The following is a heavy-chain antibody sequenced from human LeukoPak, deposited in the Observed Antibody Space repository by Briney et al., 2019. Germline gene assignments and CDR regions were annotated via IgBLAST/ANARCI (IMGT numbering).Heavy chain of an antibody. CDR2: IYYSGST. V-gene: IGHV4-59*08. CDR1: GGSISSYY. D-gene: IGHD2-21*01. CDR3: ARSKQIDNWFDP. J-gene: IGHJ5*02. Sequence: NPSETLSLTCTVSGGSISSYYWSWIRQPPGKGLEWIGYIYYSGSTNYNPSLKSRVTISADTSKNQFSLKLSSVTAADTAVYYCARSKQIDNWFDPWGQGTLVTVSS.